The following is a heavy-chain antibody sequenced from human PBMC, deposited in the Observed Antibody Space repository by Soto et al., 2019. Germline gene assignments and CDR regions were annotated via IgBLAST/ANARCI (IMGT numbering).Heavy chain of an antibody. Sequence: VQMLESGGGLVQPGGSLTLSCAASGFTFSNFAMSWVRQAPGKGLEWVSARLEWVSTISGSGDIIYYADSVKGRFTIPRDNSKNTLYLQMNSLRAEDTAVYYCAMAIWATVGAITWGQGTLVTVSS. V-gene: IGHV3-23*01. D-gene: IGHD1-26*01. J-gene: IGHJ5*02. CDR1: GFTFSNFA. CDR3: AMAIWATVGAIT. CDR2: ISGSGDII.